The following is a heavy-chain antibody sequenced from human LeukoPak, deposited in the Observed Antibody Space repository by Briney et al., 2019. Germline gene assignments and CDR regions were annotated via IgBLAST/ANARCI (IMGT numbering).Heavy chain of an antibody. CDR2: IIPIFGTS. J-gene: IGHJ4*02. Sequence: GASVKVSCKASGGTFSSYVISWVRQAPGQGLEWMGGIIPIFGTSNYAQRFQGRVTMTTDTSTSTAYMELRSLTSDYTAVYYCAREVATITVAAAGGIDYWGQGTLVTVSS. CDR3: AREVATITVAAAGGIDY. CDR1: GGTFSSYV. D-gene: IGHD6-13*01. V-gene: IGHV1-69*05.